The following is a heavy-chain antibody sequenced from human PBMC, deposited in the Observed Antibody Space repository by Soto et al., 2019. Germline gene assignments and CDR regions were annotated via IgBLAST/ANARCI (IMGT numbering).Heavy chain of an antibody. J-gene: IGHJ4*02. Sequence: QVRLEQSGAEVKKPGASVKVSCKTSGYTFTSYGVSWVRQAPGQGLEWMAWISGSSGSTYYAQNFQGRVTVTTDTSTDTASMELRSLRSGDSAIYYCARGNYFGSGTFDYWGQGTLVTVSS. CDR1: GYTFTSYG. V-gene: IGHV1-18*01. D-gene: IGHD3-10*01. CDR2: ISGSSGST. CDR3: ARGNYFGSGTFDY.